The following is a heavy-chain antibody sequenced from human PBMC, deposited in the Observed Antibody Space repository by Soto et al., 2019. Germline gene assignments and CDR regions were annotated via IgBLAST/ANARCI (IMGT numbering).Heavy chain of an antibody. J-gene: IGHJ4*02. D-gene: IGHD4-17*01. CDR3: AKDPTTVVRGYFDS. CDR2: ISGSGDNT. CDR1: GFTFSIYG. Sequence: EVQLLESGGGLVQPGGSLRLSCAASGFTFSIYGMSWVRQAPGKGLEWVSVISGSGDNTYYADSVKGRFTISRDNSKNTLYLQMNSPRAEDTAVYYCAKDPTTVVRGYFDSWGQGTLVTVSP. V-gene: IGHV3-23*01.